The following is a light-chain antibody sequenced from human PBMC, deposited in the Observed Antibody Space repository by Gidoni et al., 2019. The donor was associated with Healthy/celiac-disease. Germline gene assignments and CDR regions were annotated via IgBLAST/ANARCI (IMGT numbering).Light chain of an antibody. CDR2: DAS. V-gene: IGKV3-11*01. Sequence: EIVFTQSPATLSLSPGERATLSSRASQSVSSYLAWYQQKPGQAPRLLIYDASNRATGIPARFSGSGSGTDFTLTISSLEPEDFAVYYCQQRSNWPPSWTFGQGTKVEIK. J-gene: IGKJ1*01. CDR3: QQRSNWPPSWT. CDR1: QSVSSY.